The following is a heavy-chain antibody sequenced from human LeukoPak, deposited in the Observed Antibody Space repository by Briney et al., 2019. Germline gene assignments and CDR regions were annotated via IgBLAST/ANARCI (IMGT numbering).Heavy chain of an antibody. D-gene: IGHD5-18*01. Sequence: GGSLRLSCAASGFTFSSYGMHWVRQAPGKGLEWVAVIWYDGSNKYYADSVKGRFTISRDNSKNTLYLQMNSLRAEDTAVHYCARDSGYSYGPNGYFDYWGQGALVTVSS. V-gene: IGHV3-33*01. CDR1: GFTFSSYG. J-gene: IGHJ4*02. CDR3: ARDSGYSYGPNGYFDY. CDR2: IWYDGSNK.